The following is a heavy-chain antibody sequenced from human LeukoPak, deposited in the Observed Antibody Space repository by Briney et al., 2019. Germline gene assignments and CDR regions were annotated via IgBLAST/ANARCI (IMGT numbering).Heavy chain of an antibody. CDR1: GYSFSAYW. CDR3: ARGGRSGYDSNWFDP. V-gene: IGHV5-51*01. CDR2: IYPGDSDT. J-gene: IGHJ5*02. Sequence: PGESLKISCKGFGYSFSAYWIGWVCQMPGKGLEWMGIIYPGDSDTVYSPSFRGQVTISADKSINTAYLQWRSLKASDTAMYFCARGGRSGYDSNWFDPWGQGTLVTVSS. D-gene: IGHD5-12*01.